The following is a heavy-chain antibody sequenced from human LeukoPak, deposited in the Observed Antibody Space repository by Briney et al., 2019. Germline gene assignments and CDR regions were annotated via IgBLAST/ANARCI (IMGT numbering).Heavy chain of an antibody. Sequence: GGSLRLSCAASGFTFITYSMNWVRQAPGKGLEWVSYVSISGNNIHYADTLNGRMTISRHSAKKSLYLQMNSLRDEDTTMYYCATGKSIYHFDYWGLGTLVTVSS. CDR3: ATGKSIYHFDY. CDR2: VSISGNNI. J-gene: IGHJ4*02. V-gene: IGHV3-48*02. CDR1: GFTFITYS. D-gene: IGHD3-3*02.